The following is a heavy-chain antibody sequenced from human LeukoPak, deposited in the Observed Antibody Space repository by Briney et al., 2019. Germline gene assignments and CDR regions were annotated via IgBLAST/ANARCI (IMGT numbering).Heavy chain of an antibody. J-gene: IGHJ6*02. V-gene: IGHV1-69*13. CDR1: GGTFSSYA. CDR3: ARDRLGPAWLVNYYYYGMDV. Sequence: GASVKVSCKASGGTFSSYAISWVRQAPGQGLEWMGGIIPIFGTANYAQKFQGRVTITADESTSTAYMELSSLRAEDTAVYYCARDRLGPAWLVNYYYYGMDVWGQGTTVTVSS. CDR2: IIPIFGTA. D-gene: IGHD6-19*01.